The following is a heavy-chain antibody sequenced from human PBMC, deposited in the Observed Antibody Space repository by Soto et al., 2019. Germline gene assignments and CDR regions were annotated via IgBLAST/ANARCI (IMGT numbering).Heavy chain of an antibody. J-gene: IGHJ5*02. V-gene: IGHV4-59*01. Sequence: SETLSLTCTVSGGSISSYYWSWIRQPPGKGLEWIGYIYYSGSTNYNPSLKSRVTISVDTSKNQFSLKLSSVTAADTAVYYCARLLRATYYDFWSGPPYWPWFDPWGQGTLVTVS. D-gene: IGHD3-3*01. CDR2: IYYSGST. CDR3: ARLLRATYYDFWSGPPYWPWFDP. CDR1: GGSISSYY.